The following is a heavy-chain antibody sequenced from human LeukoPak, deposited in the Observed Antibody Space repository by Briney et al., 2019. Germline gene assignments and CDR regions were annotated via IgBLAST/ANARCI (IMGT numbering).Heavy chain of an antibody. CDR2: ISSSSSYI. D-gene: IGHD3-3*01. CDR3: ARDGKYDFWSGYYRDGMDV. Sequence: GGSLRLSCAASGFTFSSYSMNWVRQAPGKGLEWVSSISSSSSYIYYADSVKGRFTISRDNAKNSLYLQMNSLRAEDTAVYYCARDGKYDFWSGYYRDGMDVWGQGTTVTVSS. V-gene: IGHV3-21*04. J-gene: IGHJ6*02. CDR1: GFTFSSYS.